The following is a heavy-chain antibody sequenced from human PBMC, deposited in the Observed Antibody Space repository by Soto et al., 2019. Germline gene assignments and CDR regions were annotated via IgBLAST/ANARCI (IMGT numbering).Heavy chain of an antibody. CDR3: ARDRRGGATVTTFDS. CDR2: IYYSGVP. J-gene: IGHJ4*02. V-gene: IGHV4-31*03. CDR1: GDSISSGGYY. Sequence: QMQLQESGPGLVKPSQTLSLTCTVSGDSISSGGYYWSWIRHHPGKGLEWIGCIYYSGVPYYNPSLKSRTTISVDTSKNQFSLKITSVTAADTAVYYCARDRRGGATVTTFDSWGQGTLVTVSS. D-gene: IGHD4-17*01.